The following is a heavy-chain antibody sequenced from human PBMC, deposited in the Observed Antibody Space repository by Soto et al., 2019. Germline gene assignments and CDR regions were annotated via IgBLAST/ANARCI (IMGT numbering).Heavy chain of an antibody. Sequence: QVQLVQSGAEVKKPGSSVKVSCKASGGTFSSYAISWVRQAPGQGLEWMGGITPIFGTANYAQKFQGRVTITADKSTRTAYMELSSLRSEDTAVYYCARVPTTVTTYGDYYYGMDVWGQGTTVTVSS. V-gene: IGHV1-69*06. CDR1: GGTFSSYA. CDR2: ITPIFGTA. CDR3: ARVPTTVTTYGDYYYGMDV. J-gene: IGHJ6*02. D-gene: IGHD4-17*01.